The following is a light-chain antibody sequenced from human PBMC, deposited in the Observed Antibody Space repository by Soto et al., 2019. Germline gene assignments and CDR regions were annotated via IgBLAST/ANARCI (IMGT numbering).Light chain of an antibody. CDR1: PSVSSY. CDR2: DAS. CDR3: QQRSNCSRMYT. Sequence: EIVLTQSPATLSLSPGERATLSCRASPSVSSYLAWYQQKPGQAPRLLIYDASNTATGIPARFSGSGSGTDFTLNISSLEPEDFAVYYCQQRSNCSRMYTVGQGTKLEIK. V-gene: IGKV3-11*01. J-gene: IGKJ2*01.